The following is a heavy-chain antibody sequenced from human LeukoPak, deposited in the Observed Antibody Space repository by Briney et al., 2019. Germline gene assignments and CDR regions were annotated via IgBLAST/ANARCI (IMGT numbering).Heavy chain of an antibody. J-gene: IGHJ4*02. CDR1: GYTFTSYG. CDR2: ISAYNGNT. D-gene: IGHD6-13*01. CDR3: ARAMYSSSWWDY. V-gene: IGHV1-18*01. Sequence: ASVKVSCKASGYTFTSYGISWVRQAPGQGLEWMGWISAYNGNTNYAQKLQGRVTMTTDTSTSTAYMELSSLRSEDTAVYYCARAMYSSSWWDYWGQGTLVTVSS.